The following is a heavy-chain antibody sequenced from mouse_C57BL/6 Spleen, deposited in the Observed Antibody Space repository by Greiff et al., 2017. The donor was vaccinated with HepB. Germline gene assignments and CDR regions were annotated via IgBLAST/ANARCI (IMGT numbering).Heavy chain of an antibody. CDR1: GFTFSSYA. J-gene: IGHJ1*03. CDR3: TRDLYGSRYFDV. V-gene: IGHV5-9-1*02. Sequence: EVQLVESGEGLVKPGGSLKLSCAASGFTFSSYAMSWVRQTPEKRLEWVAYIGSGGDYIYYADTVKGRFTISRDNARNTLYLQMSSLKCEDTAMYYCTRDLYGSRYFDVWGTGTTVTVSS. CDR2: IGSGGDYI. D-gene: IGHD1-1*01.